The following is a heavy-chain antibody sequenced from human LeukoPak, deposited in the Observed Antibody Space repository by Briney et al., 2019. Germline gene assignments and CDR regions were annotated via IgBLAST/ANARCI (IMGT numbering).Heavy chain of an antibody. J-gene: IGHJ4*02. CDR2: ISGSGGST. V-gene: IGHV3-23*01. CDR1: GFTFSNAW. Sequence: GGSLRLSCAASGFTFSNAWMSWVRQAPGKGLEWVSAISGSGGSTYYADSVKGRFTISRDNSKNTLYLQMNSLRAEDTAVYYCAKSRGAVAAPNPTDYGGRGPRVPVS. CDR3: AKSRGAVAAPNPTDY. D-gene: IGHD6-19*01.